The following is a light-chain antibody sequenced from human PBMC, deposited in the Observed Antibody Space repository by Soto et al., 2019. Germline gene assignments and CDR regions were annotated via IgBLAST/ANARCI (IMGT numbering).Light chain of an antibody. V-gene: IGKV1-5*03. CDR1: QSISSW. J-gene: IGKJ1*01. Sequence: DIQMTQSPSTLSASVGDRVTITCRASQSISSWLAWYQQEPGKAPKLLISTASSLESGVPSRFSGSGSGTEFALTISSLQPDDFATYYCQQYSTYPWTFRQGTKVEIK. CDR3: QQYSTYPWT. CDR2: TAS.